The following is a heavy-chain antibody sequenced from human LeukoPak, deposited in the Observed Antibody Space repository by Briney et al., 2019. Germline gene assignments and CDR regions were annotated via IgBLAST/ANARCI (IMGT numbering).Heavy chain of an antibody. J-gene: IGHJ4*02. V-gene: IGHV3-23*01. CDR1: GFTFSSCV. CDR2: ISGSGGST. Sequence: GGSLTLSCATSGFTFSSCVMAWFRQAPGKGLEWVSSISGSGGSTYHADSVKGRFTISRDNSMNTVYLQMTGLRAEDTAVYYCAKLKRVGIAPFDDWGQGTLVTVSS. CDR3: AKLKRVGIAPFDD. D-gene: IGHD3-10*01.